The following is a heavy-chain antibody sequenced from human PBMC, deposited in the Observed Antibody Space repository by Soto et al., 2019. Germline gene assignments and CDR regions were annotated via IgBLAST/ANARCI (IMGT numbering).Heavy chain of an antibody. J-gene: IGHJ6*02. Sequence: QLQLQESGPGLVKPSETLSLTCTVSGGSISSSSYYWGWIRQPPGKGLEWIGSIYYSGSTYYNPSLKSRVTISVDTSKNQFSLKLSSVTAADTAVYYCARHKETSSSSFLGMDVWGQGTTVTVSS. CDR1: GGSISSSSYY. V-gene: IGHV4-39*01. CDR2: IYYSGST. CDR3: ARHKETSSSSFLGMDV. D-gene: IGHD6-6*01.